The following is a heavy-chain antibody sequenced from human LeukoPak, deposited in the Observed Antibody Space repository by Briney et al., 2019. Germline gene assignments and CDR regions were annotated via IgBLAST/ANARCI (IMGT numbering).Heavy chain of an antibody. CDR2: IYYSGST. CDR1: GGSISSYY. Sequence: SETLSLTCTVSGGSISSYYWSWIRQPPGKGLEWIRYIYYSGSTNYNPSLKSRVTISVDTSKNQFSLKLSSVTAADTAVYYCARHRYCSGGSCYFNWFDPWGQGTLVTVSS. J-gene: IGHJ5*02. CDR3: ARHRYCSGGSCYFNWFDP. D-gene: IGHD2-15*01. V-gene: IGHV4-59*08.